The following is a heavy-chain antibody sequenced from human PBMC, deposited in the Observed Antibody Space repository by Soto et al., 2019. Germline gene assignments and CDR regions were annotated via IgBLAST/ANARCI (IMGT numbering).Heavy chain of an antibody. CDR2: ISAYNGNT. D-gene: IGHD2-2*01. J-gene: IGHJ3*02. CDR3: ASLTGYCSSTNYRSHAFDI. CDR1: GYTFTSYG. Sequence: QVQLVQSGAEVKKPGASVKVSCKASGYTFTSYGISWVRQAPGQGLEWMGWISAYNGNTNYAQKLQGRVTMTTDTSTSTAYMELRSLRSDDTAVHYCASLTGYCSSTNYRSHAFDIWGQGTMVTVSS. V-gene: IGHV1-18*01.